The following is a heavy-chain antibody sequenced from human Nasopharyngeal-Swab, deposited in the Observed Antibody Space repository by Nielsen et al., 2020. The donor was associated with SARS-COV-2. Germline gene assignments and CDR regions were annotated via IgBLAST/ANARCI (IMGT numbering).Heavy chain of an antibody. V-gene: IGHV3-21*01. J-gene: IGHJ4*02. CDR2: ISSSSSYI. CDR1: GFTFSSYS. D-gene: IGHD6-19*01. Sequence: GESLKISCAASGFTFSSYSMNWVRQAPGKGLEWVSSISSSSSYIYYADSVKGRFPISRDNAKNSLYLQMNSLRAEDTAVYYCSRGAGTALYYFDYWGQGTLVTVSS. CDR3: SRGAGTALYYFDY.